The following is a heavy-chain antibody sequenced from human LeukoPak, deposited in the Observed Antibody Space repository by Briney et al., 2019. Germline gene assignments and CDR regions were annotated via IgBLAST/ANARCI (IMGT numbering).Heavy chain of an antibody. J-gene: IGHJ4*02. CDR2: VQHSGRI. D-gene: IGHD3-22*01. Sequence: SETLSLTCGVSGGSFSGYYWNWIRQAPGKGLEWLGEVQHSGRINYNPPLKSRVTMSLDTSKNQFSLKLSSVTAADTGVYYCATESSEYYEDCWGQGTLVIVSS. V-gene: IGHV4-34*01. CDR1: GGSFSGYY. CDR3: ATESSEYYEDC.